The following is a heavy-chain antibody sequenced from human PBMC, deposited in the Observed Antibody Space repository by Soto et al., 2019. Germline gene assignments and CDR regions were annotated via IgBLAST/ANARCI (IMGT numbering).Heavy chain of an antibody. CDR2: IYYSGST. Sequence: TSETLSLTCTVSGGSISSSSYYWGWIRQPPGKGLEWIGSIYYSGSTYYNPSLKSRVTISVDTSKNQFSLKLSSVTAADTAVYYFSTTKYYDYIWGSYRLGAFDIWGQGTMVTVSS. D-gene: IGHD3-16*02. CDR1: GGSISSSSYY. V-gene: IGHV4-39*01. J-gene: IGHJ3*02. CDR3: STTKYYDYIWGSYRLGAFDI.